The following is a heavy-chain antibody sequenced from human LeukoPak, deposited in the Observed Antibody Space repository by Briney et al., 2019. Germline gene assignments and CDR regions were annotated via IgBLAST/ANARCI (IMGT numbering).Heavy chain of an antibody. Sequence: PGGSLRLSCAASGFTFDDYAMHWVRQAPGKGLEWVSGISWNSGIVGYADSVKGRFTISRDNAENSLYLQMNSLKTEDTALYYCAKALGLGYCSGGSCYEFHYWGQGTLVTVSS. CDR3: AKALGLGYCSGGSCYEFHY. D-gene: IGHD2-15*01. J-gene: IGHJ4*02. CDR2: ISWNSGIV. CDR1: GFTFDDYA. V-gene: IGHV3-9*01.